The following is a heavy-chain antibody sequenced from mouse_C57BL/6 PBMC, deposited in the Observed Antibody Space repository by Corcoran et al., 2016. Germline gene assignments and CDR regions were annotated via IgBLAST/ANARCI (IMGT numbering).Heavy chain of an antibody. CDR2: INYDGSN. V-gene: IGHV3-6*01. J-gene: IGHJ4*01. CDR1: GYSITSGYY. CDR3: ARGRAMDY. Sequence: DVQLQESGPGLVKPSQSLSLTCSVTGYSITSGYYWNWIRQFPGNKLEWMSYINYDGSNNYNPSLKNRISITRDTSKNQFFLKLNSVTTEDTATYYCARGRAMDYWGQGTSVTVSS.